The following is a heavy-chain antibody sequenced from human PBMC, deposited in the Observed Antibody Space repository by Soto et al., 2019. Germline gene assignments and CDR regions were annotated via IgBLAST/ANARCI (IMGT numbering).Heavy chain of an antibody. V-gene: IGHV3-48*01. CDR1: GFIFNSYS. CDR2: INSGSTSV. Sequence: EVQLVESGGGLVQPGGSLRLSCVASGFIFNSYSMNWVRQAPGKGLEWISYINSGSTSVFYADSVKGRFTSSRDNAKNSLYLQMNSLRAEETAVYYCGSSASPDAYWGQGTLVTVSS. J-gene: IGHJ4*02. D-gene: IGHD3-22*01. CDR3: GSSASPDAY.